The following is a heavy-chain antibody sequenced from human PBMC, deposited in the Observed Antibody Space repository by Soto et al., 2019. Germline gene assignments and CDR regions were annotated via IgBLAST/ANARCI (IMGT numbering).Heavy chain of an antibody. CDR3: AKGPNWNYALEY. CDR1: GYALTELS. CDR2: FEPEDGET. V-gene: IGHV1-24*01. J-gene: IGHJ4*02. Sequence: ASVKVSCKVSGYALTELSMHWVGQAPGKGREWMGGFEPEDGETIYAQKFQGRVTMTEDTSTNTASIELSSLRSEDTAVYYCAKGPNWNYALEYWGQGTMVTVSS. D-gene: IGHD1-7*01.